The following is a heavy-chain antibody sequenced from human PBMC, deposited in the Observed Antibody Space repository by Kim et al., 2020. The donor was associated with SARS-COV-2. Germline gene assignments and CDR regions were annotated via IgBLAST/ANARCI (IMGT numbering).Heavy chain of an antibody. CDR2: IYYSGST. J-gene: IGHJ5*02. CDR3: ARSRYCSSTSCSFDP. V-gene: IGHV4-59*01. CDR1: GGSISSYY. Sequence: SETLSLTCTVSGGSISSYYWIWIRQPPGKGLEWIGYIYYSGSTNYNPSLKSRVTISVDTSKNQFSLKLSSVTAADTAVYYCARSRYCSSTSCSFDPWGQGTLVTVSS. D-gene: IGHD2-2*01.